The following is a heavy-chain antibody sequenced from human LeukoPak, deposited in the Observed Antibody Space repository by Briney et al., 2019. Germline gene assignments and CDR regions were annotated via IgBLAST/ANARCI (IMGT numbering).Heavy chain of an antibody. D-gene: IGHD3-10*01. J-gene: IGHJ5*02. V-gene: IGHV4-34*01. Sequence: KSSETLSLTCAVYGGSFSGYYWSWIRQPPGKGLEWIGEINHSGSTNYNPSLKSRVTISVDTSKNQFSLKLSSVTAADTAVYYCAREEMVRGVIISPWGQGTLVTVS. CDR1: GGSFSGYY. CDR2: INHSGST. CDR3: AREEMVRGVIISP.